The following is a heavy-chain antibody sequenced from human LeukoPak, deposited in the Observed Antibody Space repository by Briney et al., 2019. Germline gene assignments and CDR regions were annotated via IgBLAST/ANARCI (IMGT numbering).Heavy chain of an antibody. CDR1: GYSINSGYY. CDR2: IYHRGTT. D-gene: IGHD3-22*01. CDR3: ARIAMFYYESSGYYSDS. Sequence: SETLSLTCAVSGYSINSGYYWGWIRRPPGKGLEWIGSIYHRGTTYYNPSLKRRVSISVDTSKNQFSLKLSSVTAADTAMYYCARIAMFYYESSGYYSDSWGQGTLVTVSS. J-gene: IGHJ5*01. V-gene: IGHV4-38-2*01.